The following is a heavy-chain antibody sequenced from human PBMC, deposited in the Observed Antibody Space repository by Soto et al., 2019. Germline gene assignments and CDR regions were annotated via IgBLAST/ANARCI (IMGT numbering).Heavy chain of an antibody. CDR1: GFTFSNAW. CDR2: IKSKTDGGTT. D-gene: IGHD4-17*01. Sequence: EVQLVESGGGLVKPGGSLRLSCAASGFTFSNAWMSWVRQAPGKGLEWVGSIKSKTDGGTTDYAAPVKGRFTISRDDSKNTLYLQMNSLKTEDTAVYYCTTDYGDYEGWFDPWGQGTLVTVSS. CDR3: TTDYGDYEGWFDP. J-gene: IGHJ5*02. V-gene: IGHV3-15*01.